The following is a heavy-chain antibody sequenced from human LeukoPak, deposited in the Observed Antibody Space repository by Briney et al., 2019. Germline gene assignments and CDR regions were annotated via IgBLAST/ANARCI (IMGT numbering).Heavy chain of an antibody. CDR2: IYYSGST. V-gene: IGHV4-59*01. CDR3: ARAVNPYYGMDV. J-gene: IGHJ6*02. CDR1: GGSISSYY. D-gene: IGHD4-11*01. Sequence: PSETLSLTCTVSGGSISSYYWSWIRQPPGKGLEWIGYIYYSGSTNYNPSLKSRVTISVDTSKNQFSLKLSSVTAADTAVYYCARAVNPYYGMDVWGQGTLVTVSS.